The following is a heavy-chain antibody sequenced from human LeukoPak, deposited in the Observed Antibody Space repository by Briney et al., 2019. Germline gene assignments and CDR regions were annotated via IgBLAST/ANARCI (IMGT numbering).Heavy chain of an antibody. V-gene: IGHV3-48*02. CDR3: VRYSSTSQDY. D-gene: IGHD6-6*01. CDR1: GFTFSDYA. Sequence: GGSLRLFCAGSGFTFSDYAINWVRQAPGKGLEWVSYISSTGNTIFYADSVKGRFTISRDNAKNSLYLQMSSLRDEDTAVYYCVRYSSTSQDYWGQGTLVTVSS. CDR2: ISSTGNTI. J-gene: IGHJ4*02.